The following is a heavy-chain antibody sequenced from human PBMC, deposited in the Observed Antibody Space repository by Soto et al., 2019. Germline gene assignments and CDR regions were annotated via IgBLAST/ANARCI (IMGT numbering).Heavy chain of an antibody. J-gene: IGHJ4*02. D-gene: IGHD3-10*01. CDR2: ISGSGGST. CDR3: AKDSYYYGSGSAGYFDY. V-gene: IGHV3-23*01. CDR1: GFTFSSYA. Sequence: EVQLLESGGGLVQPGGSLRLSCAASGFTFSSYAMSWVRRAPGKGLEWVSAISGSGGSTYYADSVKGRFTISRDNSKNTLYLQMNSLRAEDTAVYYCAKDSYYYGSGSAGYFDYWGQGTLVTVSS.